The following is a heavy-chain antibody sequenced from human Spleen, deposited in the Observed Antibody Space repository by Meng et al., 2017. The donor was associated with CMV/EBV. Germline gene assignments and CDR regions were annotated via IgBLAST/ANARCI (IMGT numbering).Heavy chain of an antibody. CDR1: GDTSSTYA. CDR2: IIRIFGPA. Sequence: SVKVSCKASGDTSSTYAITWVRQAPGQGLEWMGGIIRIFGPANYAQKFQGRVTITTDESTSTAYMELSSLRSEDTAVYYCARDLGVWYTDYWGQGTLVTVSS. V-gene: IGHV1-69*05. CDR3: ARDLGVWYTDY. J-gene: IGHJ4*02. D-gene: IGHD1-1*01.